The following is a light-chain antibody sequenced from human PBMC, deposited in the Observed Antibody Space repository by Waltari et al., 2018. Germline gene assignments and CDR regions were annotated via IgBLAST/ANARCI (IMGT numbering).Light chain of an antibody. CDR1: KLGDKY. CDR2: QDS. Sequence: SYELAQPPSVSVSPVQPASITCSGAKLGDKYACWYQQKPGQSPVLVIDQDSKRPSGIPERLSGSNSGNTATLTISGTQAMDEADYYCQAWDSSTAVFGTGTKVTVL. J-gene: IGLJ1*01. CDR3: QAWDSSTAV. V-gene: IGLV3-1*01.